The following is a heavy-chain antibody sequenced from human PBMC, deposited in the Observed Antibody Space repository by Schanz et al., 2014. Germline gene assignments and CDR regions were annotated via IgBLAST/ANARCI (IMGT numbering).Heavy chain of an antibody. V-gene: IGHV3-23*04. J-gene: IGHJ4*02. D-gene: IGHD6-13*01. CDR1: GFTFSGYA. CDR3: ATETYSSSWCFDY. Sequence: EVQLVESGGGLVQPGGSLRLSCAASGFTFSGYAMSWVRQAPGKGLEWVSSISGGGGSTRYGDSLRGRFYISRDNSKNTLYLQMNGLRDEDTAVYSCATETYSSSWCFDYWGQGTLVTVSS. CDR2: ISGGGGST.